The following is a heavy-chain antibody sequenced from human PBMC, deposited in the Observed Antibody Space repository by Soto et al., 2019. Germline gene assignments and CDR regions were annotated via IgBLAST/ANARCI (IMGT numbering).Heavy chain of an antibody. Sequence: SETLSLTCTVSGGSISSSSYYWGWIRQPPGKGLEWIGSIYYSGSTYYNPSLKSRVTISVDTSKNQFSLKLSSVTAADTAVYYCARSRVELRSRWLDPWGQGTLVTVSS. CDR2: IYYSGST. CDR3: ARSRVELRSRWLDP. D-gene: IGHD1-7*01. V-gene: IGHV4-39*01. J-gene: IGHJ5*02. CDR1: GGSISSSSYY.